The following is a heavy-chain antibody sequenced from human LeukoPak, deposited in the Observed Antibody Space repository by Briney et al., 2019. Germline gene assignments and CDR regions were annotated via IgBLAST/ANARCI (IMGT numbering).Heavy chain of an antibody. V-gene: IGHV3-49*04. CDR1: GFTFGDYA. J-gene: IGHJ4*02. CDR2: IRRKANGGTK. D-gene: IGHD3-22*01. CDR3: SMAYYYGSSGSLTFDY. Sequence: PGGSLRLSCTASGFTFGDYAVSWVRQAPGKGLEWVSFIRRKANGGTKEYAASVKGRFTISRDDSRSIAYLQMNSLKTEDTAVYYCSMAYYYGSSGSLTFDYWGQGTLVTVSS.